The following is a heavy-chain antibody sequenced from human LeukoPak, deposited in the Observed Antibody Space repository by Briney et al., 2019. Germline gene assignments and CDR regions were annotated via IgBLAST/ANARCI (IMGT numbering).Heavy chain of an antibody. V-gene: IGHV3-33*06. Sequence: GGSLRLSCAASGFTFFNYGMHWVRQAPGKGLDWVAVIWNDGSYKYYADPVKGRFTISRDNPKNTLYLQMNSLRAEDSAIYYCAKVVQYTASTGTGLDYWGQGTLVTVSS. D-gene: IGHD6-13*01. CDR3: AKVVQYTASTGTGLDY. CDR1: GFTFFNYG. CDR2: IWNDGSYK. J-gene: IGHJ4*02.